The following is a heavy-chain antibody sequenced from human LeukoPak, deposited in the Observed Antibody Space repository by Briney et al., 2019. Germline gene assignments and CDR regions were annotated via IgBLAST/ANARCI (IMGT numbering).Heavy chain of an antibody. J-gene: IGHJ5*02. CDR3: ARGREGGGFRELTRRDWFDP. V-gene: IGHV4-59*01. CDR2: IYYSGST. D-gene: IGHD3-10*01. Sequence: SETLSLTCTVSGGSISSYYWSWIRQPPGKGLEWIGYIYYSGSTNYNPSLKSRVTISVDTSKNQFSLKLSSVTAADTAVYYCARGREGGGFRELTRRDWFDPWGQGTLVTGSS. CDR1: GGSISSYY.